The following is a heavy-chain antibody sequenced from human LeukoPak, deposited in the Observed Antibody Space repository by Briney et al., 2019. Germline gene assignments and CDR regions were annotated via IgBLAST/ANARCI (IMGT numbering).Heavy chain of an antibody. CDR2: INHSGST. D-gene: IGHD1-26*01. CDR1: GGSFSGFY. J-gene: IGHJ4*02. Sequence: SETLSLTCAVYGGSFSGFYWSWIRQPPGKGLEWIGEINHSGSTNYNPSLKSRVTISLDTSKNQFSLKLSSVTAADTAVYYCARESSSGSYCFDYWGQGTLVTVSS. V-gene: IGHV4-34*01. CDR3: ARESSSGSYCFDY.